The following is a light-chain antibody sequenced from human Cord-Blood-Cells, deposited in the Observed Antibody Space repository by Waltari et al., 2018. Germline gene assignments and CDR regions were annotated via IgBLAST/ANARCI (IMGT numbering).Light chain of an antibody. Sequence: QSALTQPASVSGSPGQSLTISCTGTSSDVGGYNYVSWYQQHPGKAPKLMIYDGSNRPSGVSNRFSGSKSGNTASLTICGLQAEDEADYYCSSYTSSSTLVFGGGTKLTVL. CDR3: SSYTSSSTLV. V-gene: IGLV2-14*01. CDR1: SSDVGGYNY. CDR2: DGS. J-gene: IGLJ3*02.